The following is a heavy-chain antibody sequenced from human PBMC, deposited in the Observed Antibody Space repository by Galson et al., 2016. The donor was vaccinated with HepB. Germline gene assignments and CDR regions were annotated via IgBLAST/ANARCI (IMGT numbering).Heavy chain of an antibody. CDR1: GFSLKTSEMA. D-gene: IGHD1-26*01. Sequence: PALVKPTQTLTLTCTFSGFSLKTSEMAMSWIRQPPGKALEWLARIDWDDDKWYRTSLKTRLTVSKDTSRNQVVLKMTNMDPVDTGKYFCARMLTSALGFFLDHWGRGTLITVSS. J-gene: IGHJ4*02. V-gene: IGHV2-70*04. CDR2: IDWDDDK. CDR3: ARMLTSALGFFLDH.